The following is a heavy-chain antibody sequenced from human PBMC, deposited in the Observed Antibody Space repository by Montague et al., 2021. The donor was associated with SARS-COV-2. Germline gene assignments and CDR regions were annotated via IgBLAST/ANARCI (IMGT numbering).Heavy chain of an antibody. CDR3: AKEREVVRAARTLVAFDL. J-gene: IGHJ3*01. D-gene: IGHD2-2*01. CDR2: INHSGTA. CDR1: GASITTYY. Sequence: SETLSLTCSVSGASITTYYWSWLRQSPRSGLGWIAEINHSGTANXNPSLKSRVSISVDTSKNQFTLKLTSVTAADTAMYYCAKEREVVRAARTLVAFDLWGQGTMVTVSS. V-gene: IGHV4-34*01.